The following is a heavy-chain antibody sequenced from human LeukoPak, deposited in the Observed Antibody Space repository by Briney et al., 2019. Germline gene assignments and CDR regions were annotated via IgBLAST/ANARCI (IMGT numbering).Heavy chain of an antibody. Sequence: PGGSLRLSCAASGFTFSSYGMHWVRQAPGKGLEWVAFIRYDGSNKYYADSVKGRFTISRDNSKNSLYLQMNSLRTEDTAVYYCAKDFGYSYGTFDYWGQGALVTVSS. CDR1: GFTFSSYG. CDR2: IRYDGSNK. D-gene: IGHD5-18*01. CDR3: AKDFGYSYGTFDY. J-gene: IGHJ4*02. V-gene: IGHV3-30*02.